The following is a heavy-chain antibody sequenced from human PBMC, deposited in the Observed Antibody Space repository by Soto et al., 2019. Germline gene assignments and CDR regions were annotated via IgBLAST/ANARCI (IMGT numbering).Heavy chain of an antibody. CDR2: IIPIFGTA. V-gene: IGHV1-69*01. CDR1: GGTFSSYA. D-gene: IGHD2-15*01. CDR3: ARGYVVVVSGEAYYYGMDV. J-gene: IGHJ6*02. Sequence: QVQLVQSGAEVKKPGSSVKVSCKASGGTFSSYAISWVRQAPGQGLEWMGGIIPIFGTANYAQKFQGRVTIAADESTSTAYMELSSLRSEDTAVYYCARGYVVVVSGEAYYYGMDVWGQGTTVTVSS.